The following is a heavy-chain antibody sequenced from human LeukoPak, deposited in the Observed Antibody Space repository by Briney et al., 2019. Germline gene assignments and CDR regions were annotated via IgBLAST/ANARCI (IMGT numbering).Heavy chain of an antibody. V-gene: IGHV1-18*01. CDR2: ISAYNGNT. CDR3: ASGRWLHQKGGYSDY. J-gene: IGHJ4*02. D-gene: IGHD5-24*01. Sequence: GASVKVSCKASGYTFTSYGISWVRQAPGQGLEWMGWISAYNGNTNYAQKLQGRVTMTTDTSTSTAYMELRSLRSDDTAVYYCASGRWLHQKGGYSDYWGQGTLVTVSS. CDR1: GYTFTSYG.